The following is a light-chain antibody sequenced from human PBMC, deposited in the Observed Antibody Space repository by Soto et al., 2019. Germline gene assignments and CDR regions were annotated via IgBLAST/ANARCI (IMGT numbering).Light chain of an antibody. V-gene: IGKV3-11*01. CDR1: ESVGSN. CDR3: QQRGGWPLT. Sequence: DTVLTQSPATLSLSPGERATLSCRASESVGSNLAWDQQKPGQAPRLLMYDASTRATGIPARFSGSGSGTDFTLTSSSLEPEDFAVYYCQQRGGWPLTFGGGTKVEIK. CDR2: DAS. J-gene: IGKJ4*01.